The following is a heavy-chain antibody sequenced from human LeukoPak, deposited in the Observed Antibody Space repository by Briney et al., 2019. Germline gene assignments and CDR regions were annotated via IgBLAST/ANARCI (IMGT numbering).Heavy chain of an antibody. CDR3: ARQLGYFYGMDV. CDR2: ISSSGSTI. D-gene: IGHD3-16*01. Sequence: PGGSLRLSCAASGFTFSSYEMNWVRQAPGKGLEWVSCISSSGSTIYYADSVKGRFTISRDNAKNSLYLRINCLRAEDTAVYYCARQLGYFYGMDVWGQGTTVTVSS. J-gene: IGHJ6*02. V-gene: IGHV3-48*03. CDR1: GFTFSSYE.